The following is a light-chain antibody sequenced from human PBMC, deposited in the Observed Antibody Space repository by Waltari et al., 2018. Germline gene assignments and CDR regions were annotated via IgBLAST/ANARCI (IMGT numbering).Light chain of an antibody. J-gene: IGLJ3*02. Sequence: QLVLTQSPSASASLGASVQLTCTLSSGHRSNIIAWHQQQPEKGPRYWMKVNSDGSHSKGDEIPDRFSGSSSGAERYLTISSLQSEDEADYYCQTGGHGTWVFGGGTKLTVL. CDR1: SGHRSNI. V-gene: IGLV4-69*01. CDR3: QTGGHGTWV. CDR2: VNSDGSH.